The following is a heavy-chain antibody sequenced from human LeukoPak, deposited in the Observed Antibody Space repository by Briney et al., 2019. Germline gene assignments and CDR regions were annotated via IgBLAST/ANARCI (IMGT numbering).Heavy chain of an antibody. J-gene: IGHJ4*02. CDR1: GGSISSSNW. Sequence: SGTLSLTCAVSGGSISSSNWWSWIRQPPGKGLEWIGSIYYSGSTYYNPSLKSRVTISVDTSKNQFSLKLSSVTAADTAVYYCASHDGADYWGQGTLVTVSS. V-gene: IGHV4-39*01. D-gene: IGHD5-24*01. CDR2: IYYSGST. CDR3: ASHDGADY.